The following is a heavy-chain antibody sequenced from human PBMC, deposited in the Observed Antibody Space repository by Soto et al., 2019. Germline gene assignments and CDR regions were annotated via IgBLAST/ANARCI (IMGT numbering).Heavy chain of an antibody. J-gene: IGHJ4*02. CDR3: ARHKDSSSRYILPDY. D-gene: IGHD6-13*01. CDR2: VYYRGNT. V-gene: IGHV4-39*01. CDR1: GGSISGSSYY. Sequence: SETLSLTCAVSGGSISGSSYYWGWLGQPPGKGLEWIGSVYYRGNTYSNPSLKSRVTTSVDTSNNQFTLKLYAVTAADTALYSGARHKDSSSRYILPDYWGKGTLAPFS.